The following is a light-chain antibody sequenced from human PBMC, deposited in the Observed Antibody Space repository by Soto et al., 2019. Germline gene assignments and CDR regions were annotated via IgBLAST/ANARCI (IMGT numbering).Light chain of an antibody. CDR3: QEYDNLLIT. CDR2: DAS. Sequence: EIVLTQSPGTLSLSPGERATLSCRASQSVSNNYLAWYQQKPGRAPRLLIYDASTRATGVPARVSGSGSGTDFTLPISCLQSEDIATYYCQEYDNLLITFGHGTRLDIK. CDR1: QSVSNNY. V-gene: IGKV3-20*01. J-gene: IGKJ5*01.